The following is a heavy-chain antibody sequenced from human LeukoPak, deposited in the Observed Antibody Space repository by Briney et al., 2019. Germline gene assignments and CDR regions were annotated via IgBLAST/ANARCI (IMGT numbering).Heavy chain of an antibody. J-gene: IGHJ6*02. Sequence: PGGSLRLSCAASGFTFSSYAMSWVRQAPGKGLEWVSTISGSGGSTYYADSVKGRFTISRDNSKNTLYLQMNSPRAEDTAVYYCAKDHKAYYYGSGRVSGMDVWGQGTTVTVSS. CDR2: ISGSGGST. D-gene: IGHD3-10*01. CDR3: AKDHKAYYYGSGRVSGMDV. V-gene: IGHV3-23*01. CDR1: GFTFSSYA.